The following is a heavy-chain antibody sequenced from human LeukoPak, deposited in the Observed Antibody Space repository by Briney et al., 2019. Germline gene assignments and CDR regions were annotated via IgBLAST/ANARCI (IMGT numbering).Heavy chain of an antibody. CDR2: VSGSGGST. CDR3: AKDRIVRGAFDI. Sequence: GGSLGLSCVISGFTFSMYGMHWVRQAPGKGLGWVSAVSGSGGSTYYADSVKGRFTISRDNSKNTLYLQMNSLRAEDTAVYYCAKDRIVRGAFDIWGQGTMVTVSS. D-gene: IGHD2/OR15-2a*01. V-gene: IGHV3-23*01. CDR1: GFTFSMYG. J-gene: IGHJ3*02.